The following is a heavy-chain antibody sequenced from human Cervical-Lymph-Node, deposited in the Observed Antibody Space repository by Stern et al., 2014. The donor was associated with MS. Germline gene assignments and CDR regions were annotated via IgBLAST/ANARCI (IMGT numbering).Heavy chain of an antibody. CDR1: GFSLSNARMG. D-gene: IGHD6-13*01. Sequence: QVPLKESGPVLVKPTETLTLTCTVSGFSLSNARMGVSWIRQPPGKALEWLADIFSNDEKSYSTSLKSRLTISKDTSKSQVVLTMTNMDPVDTATYYCARIQGEGSSWSPDYWGQGTLVTVSS. CDR3: ARIQGEGSSWSPDY. J-gene: IGHJ4*02. CDR2: IFSNDEK. V-gene: IGHV2-26*01.